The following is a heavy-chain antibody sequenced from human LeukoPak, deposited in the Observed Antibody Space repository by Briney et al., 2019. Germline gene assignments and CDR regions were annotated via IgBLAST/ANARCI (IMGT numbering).Heavy chain of an antibody. Sequence: PGGSLRLSCAASGFTFSSYGMHWVRQAPGKGLEWVAVISYDVGKKYYADSVKGRFTISRDNSKNTLYLQMNSLRAEDTALYYCAKDPLPWGQGTLVTVSS. CDR3: AKDPLP. V-gene: IGHV3-30*18. J-gene: IGHJ5*02. CDR1: GFTFSSYG. CDR2: ISYDVGKK.